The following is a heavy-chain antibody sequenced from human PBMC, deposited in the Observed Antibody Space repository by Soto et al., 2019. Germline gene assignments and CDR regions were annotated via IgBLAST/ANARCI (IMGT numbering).Heavy chain of an antibody. Sequence: ASVKVSCKASGYTFTSYGISWVRQAPGQGLEWMGWISAYNGNTNYAQKLQGRVTMTTDTSTSTANMELRSLRSDDTAVYYCARYEVVLMVEGFDPWGQGTLVTVSS. J-gene: IGHJ5*02. V-gene: IGHV1-18*01. D-gene: IGHD2-8*01. CDR2: ISAYNGNT. CDR3: ARYEVVLMVEGFDP. CDR1: GYTFTSYG.